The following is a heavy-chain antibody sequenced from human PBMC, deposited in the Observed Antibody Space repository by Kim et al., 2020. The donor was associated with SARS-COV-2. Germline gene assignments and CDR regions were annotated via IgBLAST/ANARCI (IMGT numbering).Heavy chain of an antibody. Sequence: GGSLRLSCAASGFTFSSYAMSWVRQAPGKGLEWVSTISGSGDNTYYADSVKGRFTISRDNSKNTLYLQMNSLRAEDTAVYYCAKEPEPSYFDSSGRWYYFDYWGQGTLVTVSS. CDR1: GFTFSSYA. J-gene: IGHJ4*02. V-gene: IGHV3-23*01. D-gene: IGHD3-22*01. CDR2: ISGSGDNT. CDR3: AKEPEPSYFDSSGRWYYFDY.